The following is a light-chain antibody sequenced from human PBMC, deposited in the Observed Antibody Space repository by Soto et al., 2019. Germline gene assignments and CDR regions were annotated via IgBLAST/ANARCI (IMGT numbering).Light chain of an antibody. CDR1: QSVSRN. J-gene: IGKJ1*01. CDR3: QQDNDWPPWT. V-gene: IGKV3-15*01. CDR2: GAS. Sequence: EIVMTQSPATLSVSPGERATLSCRASQSVSRNLAWYQQKPGQAPRLLIYGASTRATGIPARFSGSGSGTEFTLTISSLQSEDFAVYYCQQDNDWPPWTFGQGTKVEIK.